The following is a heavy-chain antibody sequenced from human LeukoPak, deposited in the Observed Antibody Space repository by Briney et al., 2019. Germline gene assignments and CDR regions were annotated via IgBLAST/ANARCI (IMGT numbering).Heavy chain of an antibody. V-gene: IGHV3-23*01. Sequence: GGSLRLSCAASGFTFSTYDMSWVRQAPGKGLEWVSAISGSGGSTFYADSVKGRFTISRDNSKNTLYLQMNSLRAEDTAVYYCAKFRGYSYAPIGYWGQGTLVTVSS. CDR2: ISGSGGST. D-gene: IGHD5-18*01. J-gene: IGHJ4*02. CDR1: GFTFSTYD. CDR3: AKFRGYSYAPIGY.